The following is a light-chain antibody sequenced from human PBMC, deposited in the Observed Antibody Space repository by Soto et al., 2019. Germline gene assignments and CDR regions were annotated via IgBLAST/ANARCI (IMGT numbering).Light chain of an antibody. CDR2: GAS. Sequence: EIVLTQSPGTLSLSPGERATLSCRASQSISSNYLAWYQQKPGQAPRLLIYGASSRATGIPDRFSGSGSGTDFTLTISRLEPYDSSIYYYQHYLTLTFGQPTKVQIK. V-gene: IGKV3-20*01. J-gene: IGKJ1*01. CDR3: QHYLTLT. CDR1: QSISSNY.